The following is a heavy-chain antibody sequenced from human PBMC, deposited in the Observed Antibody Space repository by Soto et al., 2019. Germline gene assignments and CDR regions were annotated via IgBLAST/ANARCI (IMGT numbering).Heavy chain of an antibody. CDR1: GFTFSSYG. V-gene: IGHV3-30*18. Sequence: GGSLRLSCAASGFTFSSYGMHWVRQAPGKGLEWVAVISYDGSNKYYADSVKGRFTISRDNSKNTLYLQMNSLRAEDTAVYYCAKDVLLWFGESLQTYGMDVWGQGTTVTVSS. J-gene: IGHJ6*02. CDR2: ISYDGSNK. CDR3: AKDVLLWFGESLQTYGMDV. D-gene: IGHD3-10*01.